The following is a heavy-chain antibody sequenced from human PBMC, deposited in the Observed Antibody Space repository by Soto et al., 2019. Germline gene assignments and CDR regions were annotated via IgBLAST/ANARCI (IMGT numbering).Heavy chain of an antibody. CDR1: GGSISSGCYY. D-gene: IGHD2-15*01. Sequence: QVQLQESGPGLVKPSQTLSLTCTVSGGSISSGCYYWNWIRQHPGKGLEWIGYIYYSGSTYYNPSLNSRVTISVDASKNQFSLKLSSVTAAATAVYYFASLIVVTNVFFDPWGQGTLVTVSS. CDR3: ASLIVVTNVFFDP. CDR2: IYYSGST. V-gene: IGHV4-31*03. J-gene: IGHJ5*02.